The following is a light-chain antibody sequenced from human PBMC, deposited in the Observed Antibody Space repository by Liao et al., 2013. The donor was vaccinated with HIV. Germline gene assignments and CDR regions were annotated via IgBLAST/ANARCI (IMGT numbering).Light chain of an antibody. CDR1: KLGDKY. J-gene: IGLJ3*02. CDR2: QDN. V-gene: IGLV3-1*01. Sequence: SYELTQPPSVSVSPEQTASITCSGDKLGDKYACWYQQKPGQSPVLVIYQDNKRPSGIPERFSGSNSGNTATLTISGTQAMDEADYYCQAWDSSTGWVFGGGTKLTVL. CDR3: QAWDSSTGWV.